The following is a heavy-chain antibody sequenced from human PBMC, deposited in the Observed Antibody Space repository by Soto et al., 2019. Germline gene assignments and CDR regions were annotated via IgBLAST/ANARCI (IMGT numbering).Heavy chain of an antibody. V-gene: IGHV3-23*01. J-gene: IGHJ4*02. D-gene: IGHD3-16*01. Sequence: EVQLLDSGGGLVQPGGSLRLSCAASGFTFSNYAMTWVRQGPGKGLEWVSGISGSGGRSYYADSVKGRFTISRDNSKSTLYLQMNSLRAEDPAVYYCAKAYFVWSSEQPYHFDYWGQGTLVTVSS. CDR2: ISGSGGRS. CDR3: AKAYFVWSSEQPYHFDY. CDR1: GFTFSNYA.